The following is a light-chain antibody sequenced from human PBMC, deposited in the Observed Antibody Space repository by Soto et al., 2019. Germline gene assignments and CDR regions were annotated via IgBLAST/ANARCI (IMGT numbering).Light chain of an antibody. CDR1: QSLRNNY. CDR3: QQYGSSPVT. CDR2: GAY. V-gene: IGKV3-20*01. J-gene: IGKJ5*01. Sequence: EIVLTQSPGTLSLSPGERVTLSCRASQSLRNNYLAWYQQKPGQAPRLLFHGAYIRATGIPDRFSGSGSGTDFTLTINRLEPEDFAVYYCQQYGSSPVTFGQGTRLEIK.